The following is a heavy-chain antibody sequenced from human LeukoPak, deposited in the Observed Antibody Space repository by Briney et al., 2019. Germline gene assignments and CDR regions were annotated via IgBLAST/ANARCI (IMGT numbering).Heavy chain of an antibody. J-gene: IGHJ4*02. CDR3: ARGGRDWLFDY. CDR1: GFTFSSYS. D-gene: IGHD3/OR15-3a*01. CDR2: ISSSSSYI. Sequence: GGSPRLSCAASGFTFSSYSMNWVRQAPGKGLEWVSSISSSSSYIYYADSVKGRFTISRDNAKNSLYLQMNSLRAEDTAVYYCARGGRDWLFDYWGQGTLVTVSS. V-gene: IGHV3-21*01.